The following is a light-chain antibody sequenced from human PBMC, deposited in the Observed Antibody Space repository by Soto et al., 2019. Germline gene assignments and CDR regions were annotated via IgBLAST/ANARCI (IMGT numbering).Light chain of an antibody. J-gene: IGKJ1*01. Sequence: EILMTQSPGTLSLSPGERATLSCRASQSVSSYLAWYQQKPGQAPRLLISDASDRATGIPDRFSGSGSGTDFTLTISRLVPEDFAVYYCQQYGDSPVTFGQGTKVDIK. V-gene: IGKV3-20*01. CDR1: QSVSSY. CDR2: DAS. CDR3: QQYGDSPVT.